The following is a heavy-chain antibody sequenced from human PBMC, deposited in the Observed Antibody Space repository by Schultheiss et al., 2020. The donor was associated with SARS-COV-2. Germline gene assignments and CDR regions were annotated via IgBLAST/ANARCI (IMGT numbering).Heavy chain of an antibody. Sequence: SETLSLTCTVSGGSISSSSYYWGWIRQPPGKGLEWIGEIYHSGSTNYNPSLKSRVTISVDTSKNQFSLKLNSVTAADTAVYYCARARRVRGASTFDYWGQGTLVTVSS. V-gene: IGHV4-39*01. CDR2: IYHSGST. CDR3: ARARRVRGASTFDY. J-gene: IGHJ4*02. D-gene: IGHD3-10*01. CDR1: GGSISSSSYY.